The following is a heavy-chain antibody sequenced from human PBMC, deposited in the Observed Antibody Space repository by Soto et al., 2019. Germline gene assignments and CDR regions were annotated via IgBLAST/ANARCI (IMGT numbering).Heavy chain of an antibody. D-gene: IGHD2-21*02. CDR2: MYNTGST. Sequence: SETLSLTCTVSGGSISRYYWSWIRQPPGRGLEWIGYMYNTGSTIYNPSLKSRVTISVDTSKNQFSLKLNSVTAADTAVYYCARDLWGYCGADCYPLDVWGQGTTVTVS. CDR1: GGSISRYY. V-gene: IGHV4-59*01. J-gene: IGHJ6*02. CDR3: ARDLWGYCGADCYPLDV.